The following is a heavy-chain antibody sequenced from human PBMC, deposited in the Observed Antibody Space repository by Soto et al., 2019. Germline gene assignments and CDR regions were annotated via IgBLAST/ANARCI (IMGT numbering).Heavy chain of an antibody. Sequence: GGSLRLSCAASGITFSDYGMHWVRQAPGKGLEWVAGVWKDGSNRYYVDSVKGRFTISRDNSKNTLYLQMNSLRDEDTAVYYCAKVPRGSNFGYYHFWGQGPLVTLSS. D-gene: IGHD5-18*01. V-gene: IGHV3-30*02. J-gene: IGHJ4*02. CDR3: AKVPRGSNFGYYHF. CDR2: VWKDGSNR. CDR1: GITFSDYG.